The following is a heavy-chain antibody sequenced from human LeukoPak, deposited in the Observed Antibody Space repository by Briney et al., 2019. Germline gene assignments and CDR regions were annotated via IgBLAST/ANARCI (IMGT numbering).Heavy chain of an antibody. V-gene: IGHV4-59*01. Sequence: PSETLSLTCTVSGGSISSYYWSWIRQPPGKGLEWIGYIYYSGSTNYNPSLKSRVTISVDTSKNQFSLKLSSVTAADTAVYFCAGDDYGGDYWGQGTLVTVSS. CDR2: IYYSGST. CDR1: GGSISSYY. D-gene: IGHD4-17*01. CDR3: AGDDYGGDY. J-gene: IGHJ4*02.